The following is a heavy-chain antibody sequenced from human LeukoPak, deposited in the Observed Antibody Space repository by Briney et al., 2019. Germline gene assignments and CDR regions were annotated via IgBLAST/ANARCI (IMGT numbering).Heavy chain of an antibody. J-gene: IGHJ4*02. CDR3: ARTVWFGEPHFDY. CDR2: ISSSGSTI. Sequence: PGGSLRLSCAASGFTFSDYYMSWIRQAPGKGLEWVSYISSSGSTIYYADSVKGRFTISRDNAKNSLYLQMNSLRAEDTAMYYCARTVWFGEPHFDYWGQGTLVTVSS. CDR1: GFTFSDYY. D-gene: IGHD3-10*01. V-gene: IGHV3-11*01.